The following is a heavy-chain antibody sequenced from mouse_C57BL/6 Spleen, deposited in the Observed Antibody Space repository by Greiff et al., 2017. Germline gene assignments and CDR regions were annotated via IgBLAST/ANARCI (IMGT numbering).Heavy chain of an antibody. V-gene: IGHV1-15*01. Sequence: VQLQQSGAELVRPGASVTLSCKASGCTFTDYEMHWVKQKPVHGLEWIGAIDPETGGKAYNQKFKGKAIMTADKSSSTAYMELRSLASEDSAVYYCTRWDGYYVSWFAYWGKGTTVTVSA. CDR3: TRWDGYYVSWFAY. J-gene: IGHJ3*01. CDR1: GCTFTDYE. CDR2: IDPETGGK. D-gene: IGHD2-3*01.